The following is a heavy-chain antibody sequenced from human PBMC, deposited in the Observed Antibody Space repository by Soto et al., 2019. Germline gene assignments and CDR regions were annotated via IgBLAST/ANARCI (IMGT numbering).Heavy chain of an antibody. Sequence: VGSLRLSCAASGFTVDTYAMAWVRQTPRKGLDWVSSISGVGDHTYYANSVKGRFTISRDSSENTVYLQMNSLRAEDTAVYFCAKGYDRYGSGYEGFDTWGQGTLVTVSS. CDR3: AKGYDRYGSGYEGFDT. CDR2: ISGVGDHT. CDR1: GFTVDTYA. D-gene: IGHD5-12*01. V-gene: IGHV3-23*01. J-gene: IGHJ4*02.